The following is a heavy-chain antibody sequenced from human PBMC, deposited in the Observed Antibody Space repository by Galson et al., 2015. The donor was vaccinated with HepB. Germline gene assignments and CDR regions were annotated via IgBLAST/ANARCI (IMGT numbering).Heavy chain of an antibody. CDR2: IWYDGTNK. D-gene: IGHD6-19*01. CDR3: ATELRHNSGGFALDS. Sequence: SLRLSCAASGFTFSTYGLHWVRPAPGEGLEWVSVIWYDGTNKYYADSVKGRFTISRDNSKSTLYLQMNSLRAEDTAVYYRATELRHNSGGFALDSWGQGTLVTVSS. V-gene: IGHV3-33*01. CDR1: GFTFSTYG. J-gene: IGHJ4*02.